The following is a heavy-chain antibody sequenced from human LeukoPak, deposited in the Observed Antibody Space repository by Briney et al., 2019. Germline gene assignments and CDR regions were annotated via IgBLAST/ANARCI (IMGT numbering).Heavy chain of an antibody. Sequence: GGSLRLSCVGSGFIFSNYALIWVGQAPGKGLEWGSAISSAGAYYADSVRGRFIMSRDNSKNTLYLQMNSLRDEDTAIYYCARDPNGDYVGAFDFWGQGTMVTVSS. J-gene: IGHJ3*01. V-gene: IGHV3-23*01. CDR1: GFIFSNYA. CDR2: ISSAGA. D-gene: IGHD4-17*01. CDR3: ARDPNGDYVGAFDF.